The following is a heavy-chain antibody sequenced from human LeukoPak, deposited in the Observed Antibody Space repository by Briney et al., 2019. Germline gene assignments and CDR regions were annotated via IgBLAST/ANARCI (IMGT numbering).Heavy chain of an antibody. J-gene: IGHJ5*02. CDR2: ISAYNGNT. Sequence: GASVKVSCKASGYTFTSYGISWVQQAPGQGLEWMGWISAYNGNTNYAQKLQGRVTMTTDTSTSTAYMELRSLRSDDTAVYYCARGGLGVVVVAARAFDPWGQGTLVTVSS. D-gene: IGHD2-15*01. V-gene: IGHV1-18*01. CDR1: GYTFTSYG. CDR3: ARGGLGVVVVAARAFDP.